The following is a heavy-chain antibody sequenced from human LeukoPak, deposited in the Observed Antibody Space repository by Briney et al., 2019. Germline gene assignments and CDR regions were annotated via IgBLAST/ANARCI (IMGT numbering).Heavy chain of an antibody. CDR1: GYTFTSYG. CDR2: INPSGGST. Sequence: ASVKVSCKASGYTFTSYGISWVRQAPGQGLEWMGIINPSGGSTSYAQKFQGRVTMTGDMSTSTVYMELSSLRSEDTAVYYCARDLGSEGSSWYGFVYWGQGTLVTVSS. D-gene: IGHD6-13*01. J-gene: IGHJ4*02. CDR3: ARDLGSEGSSWYGFVY. V-gene: IGHV1-46*01.